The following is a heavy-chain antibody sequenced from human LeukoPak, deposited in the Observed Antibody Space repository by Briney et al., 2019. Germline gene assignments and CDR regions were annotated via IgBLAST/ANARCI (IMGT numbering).Heavy chain of an antibody. J-gene: IGHJ4*02. CDR1: GGTFSSYA. V-gene: IGHV1-69*06. D-gene: IGHD3-22*01. Sequence: SVKVSCKPSGGTFSSYAISWVRQAPGQGLEWMGGIIPIFGTANYAQKFQGRVTITADKSTSTAYMELSSQRSEDTAVYYCARDYDSSGYLFDYWGQGTLVTVSS. CDR2: IIPIFGTA. CDR3: ARDYDSSGYLFDY.